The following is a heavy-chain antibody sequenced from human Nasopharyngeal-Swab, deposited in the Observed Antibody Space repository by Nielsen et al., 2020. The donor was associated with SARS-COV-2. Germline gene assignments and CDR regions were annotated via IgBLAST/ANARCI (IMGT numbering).Heavy chain of an antibody. CDR3: AKGVRYFDFLPPNTYYYYGMDV. V-gene: IGHV1-69*01. CDR2: IIPIFGTT. J-gene: IGHJ6*04. Sequence: WVRQAPGQGLEWMGGIIPIFGTTDYAQKFQGTVTITADESTSTVYMELNSLRFEDTAVYYCAKGVRYFDFLPPNTYYYYGMDVWGKGTTVTVSS. D-gene: IGHD3-9*01.